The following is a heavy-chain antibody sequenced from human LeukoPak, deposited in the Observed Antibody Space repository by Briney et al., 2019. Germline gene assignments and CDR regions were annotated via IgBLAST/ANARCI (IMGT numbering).Heavy chain of an antibody. CDR3: AREGSSTTSWQSIDY. V-gene: IGHV5-51*01. J-gene: IGHJ4*02. Sequence: GESLKISWKGSGYRFTDHSIAWVRQMPGKGLGCVGIINPVDSETRYSPSFQAQVTITVDTSITTASLHWRSWRASDTAMYYCAREGSSTTSWQSIDYWGQGTMVSVSS. CDR2: INPVDSET. D-gene: IGHD2-2*01. CDR1: GYRFTDHS.